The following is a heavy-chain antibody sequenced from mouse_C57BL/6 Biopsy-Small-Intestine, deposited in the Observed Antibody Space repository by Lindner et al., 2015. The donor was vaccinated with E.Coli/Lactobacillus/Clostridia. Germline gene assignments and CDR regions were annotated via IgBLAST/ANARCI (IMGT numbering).Heavy chain of an antibody. CDR3: ARGRQGGYQMFDY. D-gene: IGHD2-2*01. CDR2: ISAYSGQS. Sequence: SVKVSCKASGYIFSNSGINWLRQAPGQGLEWMGWISAYSGQSKYAQKFQTRATLTTDTSTNTAFMELRSLKIDDTAVYYCARGRQGGYQMFDYWAQGTLVTVSS. CDR1: GYIFSNSG. V-gene: IGHV1-7*01. J-gene: IGHJ4*01.